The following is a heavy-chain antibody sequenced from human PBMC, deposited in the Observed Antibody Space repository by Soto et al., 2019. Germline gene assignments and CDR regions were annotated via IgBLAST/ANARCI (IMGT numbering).Heavy chain of an antibody. D-gene: IGHD4-17*01. CDR2: IKQDGSEK. CDR3: ARGIYGDYGGY. Sequence: EVQLVESGGGLVQPGGSLRLSCAASGFTFSSYWKSWVRQAPGKGLEWVANIKQDGSEKYYVDSVKGRFTISRDNAKNSLYLQMNSLRAEDTAVYYCARGIYGDYGGYWGQGTLVTVSS. CDR1: GFTFSSYW. J-gene: IGHJ4*02. V-gene: IGHV3-7*01.